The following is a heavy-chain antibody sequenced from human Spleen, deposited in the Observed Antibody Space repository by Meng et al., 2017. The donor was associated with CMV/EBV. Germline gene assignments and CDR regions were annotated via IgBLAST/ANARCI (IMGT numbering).Heavy chain of an antibody. CDR3: ARQRDGYNDY. CDR2: IYPGDSDT. D-gene: IGHD5-24*01. J-gene: IGHJ4*02. CDR1: GYTFNNYW. V-gene: IGHV5-51*01. Sequence: ISCKGSGYTFNNYWIGWVRQMSGKGLEWMGIIYPGDSDTRYSPSFQGHVTISVDKSISTVYLQWTSLKASDTAMYYCARQRDGYNDYWGQGTLVTVSS.